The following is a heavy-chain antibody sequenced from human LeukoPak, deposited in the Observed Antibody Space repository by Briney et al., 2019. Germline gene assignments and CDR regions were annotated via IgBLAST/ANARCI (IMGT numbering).Heavy chain of an antibody. CDR1: GFTFSFYS. CDR3: ASIDSKDAFDV. CDR2: ISSSSSYI. Sequence: GGSLVHVLAASGFTFSFYSREWVRQAPGKGLEWVSSISSSSSYIHYADSVKGRFTISRDNAKNSLYLQMNSLRAEDTAVYYCASIDSKDAFDVWGQASMVIVSS. V-gene: IGHV3-21*01. J-gene: IGHJ3*01. D-gene: IGHD3-9*01.